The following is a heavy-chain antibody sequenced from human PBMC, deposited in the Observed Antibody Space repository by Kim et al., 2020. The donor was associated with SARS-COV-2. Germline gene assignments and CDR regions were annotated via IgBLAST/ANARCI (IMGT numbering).Heavy chain of an antibody. V-gene: IGHV4-59*01. Sequence: YHPSLKSRVTISLDTSKNQFSLKLNSVTAADTALYYCARRLGSGWYYFDYWGQGTLVTVSS. J-gene: IGHJ4*02. CDR3: ARRLGSGWYYFDY. D-gene: IGHD6-19*01.